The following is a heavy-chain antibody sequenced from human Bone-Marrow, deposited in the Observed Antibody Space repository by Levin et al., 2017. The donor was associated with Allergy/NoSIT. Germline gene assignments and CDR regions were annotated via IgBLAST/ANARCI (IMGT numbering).Heavy chain of an antibody. CDR1: GDSFTGGRFF. CDR3: ASTPFYGSGSYYDH. CDR2: MYHSGST. V-gene: IGHV4-61*01. J-gene: IGHJ4*02. D-gene: IGHD3-10*01. Sequence: SETLSLTCTVSGDSFTGGRFFCSWIRQPPGKGLEWIGYMYHSGSTNYNPSLKGRVTISLETSKNQFSLKLTSVTAADTAVYYCASTPFYGSGSYYDHWGQGILVTVSS.